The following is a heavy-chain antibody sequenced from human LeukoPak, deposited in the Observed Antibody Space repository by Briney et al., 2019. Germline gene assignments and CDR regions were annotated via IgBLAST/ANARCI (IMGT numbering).Heavy chain of an antibody. CDR2: ISWNSGSI. CDR3: AKDFKAITMIADWDAFDI. Sequence: GGSLRLSCAASGFTFDDYAMHWVRQAPGKGLEWVSGISWNSGSIGYADSVKGRFTISRGNAKNSLYLQMNSLRAEDTALYYCAKDFKAITMIADWDAFDIWGQGTMVTVSS. V-gene: IGHV3-9*01. CDR1: GFTFDDYA. D-gene: IGHD3-22*01. J-gene: IGHJ3*02.